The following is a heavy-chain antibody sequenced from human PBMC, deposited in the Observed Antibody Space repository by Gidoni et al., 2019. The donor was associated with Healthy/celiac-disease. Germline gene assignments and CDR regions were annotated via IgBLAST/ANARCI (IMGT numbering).Heavy chain of an antibody. J-gene: IGHJ4*02. D-gene: IGHD3-9*01. CDR1: GGSISSSSYY. V-gene: IGHV4-39*01. Sequence: QLQLQESGPGLVKPSETLSLTCTVSGGSISSSSYYWGWIRQPPGKGLEWIGSIYYSGITYYNPSLKSRVTISVDTSKNQFSLKLSSVTAADTAVYYCARHRPSSYDILTGYYDYWGQGTLVTVSS. CDR3: ARHRPSSYDILTGYYDY. CDR2: IYYSGIT.